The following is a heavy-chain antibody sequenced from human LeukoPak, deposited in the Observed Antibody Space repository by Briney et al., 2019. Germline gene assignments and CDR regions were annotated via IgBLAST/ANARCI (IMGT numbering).Heavy chain of an antibody. J-gene: IGHJ4*02. CDR1: GASVSSFY. D-gene: IGHD3-22*01. Sequence: SETLSLTCTVSGASVSSFYWNWIRQPPGKGLEWIGSMYYSGTTNYDPSFKSRVTISVDTSKNQFSLKLSSVTAADTALYYCARQSSSGYLYYFDYWGQGALVTVSS. CDR2: MYYSGTT. V-gene: IGHV4-59*08. CDR3: ARQSSSGYLYYFDY.